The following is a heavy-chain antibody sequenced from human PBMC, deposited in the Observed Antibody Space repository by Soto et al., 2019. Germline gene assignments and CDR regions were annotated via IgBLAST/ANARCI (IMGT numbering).Heavy chain of an antibody. D-gene: IGHD1-1*01. CDR3: ARAPYSSHWNQPWQTPRRPGNYGMDV. J-gene: IGHJ6*02. Sequence: SETLSLTCAVSGGSFIGYSWNWVRHPPGKGLEWIGDINHRGDTNYNPSLKSRITISVDTSKNQVSLNLTSVTAADTSLYFCARAPYSSHWNQPWQTPRRPGNYGMDVWGQGTTVTVSS. CDR2: INHRGDT. V-gene: IGHV4-34*01. CDR1: GGSFIGYS.